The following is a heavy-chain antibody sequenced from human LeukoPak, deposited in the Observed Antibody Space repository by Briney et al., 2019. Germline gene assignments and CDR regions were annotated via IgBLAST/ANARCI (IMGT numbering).Heavy chain of an antibody. V-gene: IGHV3-23*01. CDR3: AKESSPQLLGAYYYGMDV. CDR1: GFTFSSYA. CDR2: ISGSGGST. J-gene: IGHJ6*02. Sequence: GGSLRLSCAASGFTFSSYAMSWVRQAAGKGLEWVSAISGSGGSTYYADSVKGRFTISRDNSKNTLYLQMNSLRAEDTAVYYCAKESSPQLLGAYYYGMDVWGQGTTVTVSS. D-gene: IGHD6-6*01.